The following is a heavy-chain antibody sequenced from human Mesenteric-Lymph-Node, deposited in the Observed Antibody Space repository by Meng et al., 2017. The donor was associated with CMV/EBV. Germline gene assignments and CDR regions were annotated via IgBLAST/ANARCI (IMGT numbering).Heavy chain of an antibody. J-gene: IGHJ4*02. Sequence: SETLSLTCTVSGGSISSYYWSWIRQPPGKGLEWIGYIYYSGSTNYNPSLKSRVTISVDTSKNQFSLKLSSVTAADTAVYYCARARSTTWYQDYWGQGTQVTVSS. D-gene: IGHD6-13*01. CDR2: IYYSGST. CDR1: GGSISSYY. V-gene: IGHV4-59*08. CDR3: ARARSTTWYQDY.